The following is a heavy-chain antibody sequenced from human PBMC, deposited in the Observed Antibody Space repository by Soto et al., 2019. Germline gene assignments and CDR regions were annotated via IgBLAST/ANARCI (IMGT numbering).Heavy chain of an antibody. CDR3: AKWALATIFADYYYYGMDV. CDR2: ISGSGGST. V-gene: IGHV3-23*01. D-gene: IGHD5-12*01. CDR1: GFTFSSYA. Sequence: GGSLRLSCAASGFTFSSYAMSWVRQAPGKGLEWVSAISGSGGSTYYADSVKGRFTISRDNSKNTLYLQMNSLRAEDTAVYYCAKWALATIFADYYYYGMDVWGQGTTVTVSS. J-gene: IGHJ6*02.